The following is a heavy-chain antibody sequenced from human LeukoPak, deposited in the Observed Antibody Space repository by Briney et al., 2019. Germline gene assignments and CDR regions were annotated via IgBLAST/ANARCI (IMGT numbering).Heavy chain of an antibody. V-gene: IGHV4-34*01. CDR1: GGSFSDFY. Sequence: SETLSLTCAVYGGSFSDFYWSWIRQPPGKGLEWIGEINHSGSSNYNPSLKSRVTIAVDTSQNYFSLKLSSVTAADTAVYYCARGYFEVPFDSWGQGNLVTVSS. CDR3: ARGYFEVPFDS. CDR2: INHSGSS. D-gene: IGHD3-9*01. J-gene: IGHJ4*02.